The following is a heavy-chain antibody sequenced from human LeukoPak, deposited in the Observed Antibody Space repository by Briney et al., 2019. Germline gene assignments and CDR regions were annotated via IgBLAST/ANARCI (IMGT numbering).Heavy chain of an antibody. CDR1: GFTFSSYG. D-gene: IGHD1-26*01. CDR3: ARVTYSGSYYFDY. Sequence: GRSLRLSCAASGFTFSSYGMHWVRQAPGKGLEWVAVIWYDGSNKYYADSVKGRFTISRDNSKNTLYLQMNRLRAEDTAVYYCARVTYSGSYYFDYWGQGTLVTVSS. J-gene: IGHJ4*01. V-gene: IGHV3-33*01. CDR2: IWYDGSNK.